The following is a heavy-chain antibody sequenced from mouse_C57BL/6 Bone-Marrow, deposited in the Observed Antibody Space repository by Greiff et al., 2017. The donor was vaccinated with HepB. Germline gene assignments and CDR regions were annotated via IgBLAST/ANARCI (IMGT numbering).Heavy chain of an antibody. D-gene: IGHD2-4*01. Sequence: QVQLKESGAELARPEASVKLSCKASGYTFTSYGISWVKQRTGQGLEWIGEIYPRSGNTYYNEKFKGKATLTADKSSSTAYMELRSLTSEDSAVYFCARYYYERYYAMDYWGQGTSVTVSS. J-gene: IGHJ4*01. CDR2: IYPRSGNT. V-gene: IGHV1-81*01. CDR1: GYTFTSYG. CDR3: ARYYYERYYAMDY.